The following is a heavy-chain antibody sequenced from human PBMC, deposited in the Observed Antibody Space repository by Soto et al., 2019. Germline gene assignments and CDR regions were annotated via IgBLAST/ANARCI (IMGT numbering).Heavy chain of an antibody. V-gene: IGHV4-59*03. CDR1: GDSIGSYY. CDR3: ATSLPDGCSGAACNQEY. Sequence: PSETLSLTCTVSGDSIGSYYWTWIRQPPGKGLEWIGYFYDSGSTHYNPSFKSRVTISEDTSNNQFSLTLSSVTAADTAVYYCATSLPDGCSGAACNQEYWGQGTLVTVSA. CDR2: FYDSGST. J-gene: IGHJ4*02. D-gene: IGHD2-15*01.